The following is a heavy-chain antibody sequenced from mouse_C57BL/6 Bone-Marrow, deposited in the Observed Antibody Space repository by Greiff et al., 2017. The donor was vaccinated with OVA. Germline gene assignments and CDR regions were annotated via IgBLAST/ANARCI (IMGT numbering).Heavy chain of an antibody. D-gene: IGHD2-5*01. V-gene: IGHV5-17*01. CDR3: ARPYYSNYPPGFAD. J-gene: IGHJ3*01. CDR1: GFTFSDYG. CDR2: ISSGSSSI. Sequence: EVMLMESGGGLVKPGGSLKLSCAASGFTFSDYGMHWVRQAPEKGLEWVAYISSGSSSIYYADTVKGRFTISRDNAKNTLFLQMTSLRSEDTAMYYCARPYYSNYPPGFADWGQGTLVTVAA.